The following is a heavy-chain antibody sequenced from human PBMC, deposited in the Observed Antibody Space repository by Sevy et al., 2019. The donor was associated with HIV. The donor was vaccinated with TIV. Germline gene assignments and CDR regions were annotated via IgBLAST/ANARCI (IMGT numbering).Heavy chain of an antibody. CDR2: VSNDGTYK. CDR3: ALERLSSDVAEYFQN. J-gene: IGHJ1*01. CDR1: GFTFSSYD. V-gene: IGHV3-30*03. D-gene: IGHD1-1*01. Sequence: GGSLRLSCAASGFTFSSYDMHWVRQAPGKGLEWVAVVSNDGTYKYYADSVKGRFTISRDNFQNSLFLQMDSLRPEDTAVYYCALERLSSDVAEYFQNWGQGTLVTVSS.